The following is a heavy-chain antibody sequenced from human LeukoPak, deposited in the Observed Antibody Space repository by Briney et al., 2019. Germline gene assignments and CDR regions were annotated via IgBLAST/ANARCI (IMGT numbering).Heavy chain of an antibody. CDR2: INSDGSRT. Sequence: PGGSLRLSCAASGFTFSNYWMHWVRQAPGKGLVWVSRINSDGSRTTYADSVKGRFTISRDNAKNTLYLQMNSLRAEDTAVYDCAKDFSSSWLIDYWGQGTLVTVSS. CDR3: AKDFSSSWLIDY. D-gene: IGHD6-13*01. J-gene: IGHJ4*02. CDR1: GFTFSNYW. V-gene: IGHV3-74*01.